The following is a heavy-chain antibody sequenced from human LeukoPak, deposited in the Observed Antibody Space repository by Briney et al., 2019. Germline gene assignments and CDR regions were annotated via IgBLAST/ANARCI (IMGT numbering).Heavy chain of an antibody. CDR1: GFTFSSYG. D-gene: IGHD2-21*01. J-gene: IGHJ4*02. Sequence: GRSLRLSCAASGFTFSSYGMHWVRQAPGKGLEWVAVISYDGSNKYYADSVKGRFTISRDNSKNTLYLQMNSLRAEDTAVYYCAKDEASDYWGQGTLATVSS. V-gene: IGHV3-30*18. CDR2: ISYDGSNK. CDR3: AKDEASDY.